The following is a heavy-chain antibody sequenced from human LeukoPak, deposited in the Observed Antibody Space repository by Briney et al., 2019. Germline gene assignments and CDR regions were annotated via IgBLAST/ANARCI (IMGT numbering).Heavy chain of an antibody. J-gene: IGHJ4*02. CDR1: GYTFTSYG. CDR3: ARGDYSSGDY. V-gene: IGHV1-18*01. D-gene: IGHD4-11*01. CDR2: ISAYNGNT. Sequence: ASVKVSCKASGYTFTSYGISWVRQAPGQGLEWMGWISAYNGNTNYAQKFQGRVTITADKSTSTAYMELSSLRSEDTAVYYCARGDYSSGDYWGQGTLVTVSS.